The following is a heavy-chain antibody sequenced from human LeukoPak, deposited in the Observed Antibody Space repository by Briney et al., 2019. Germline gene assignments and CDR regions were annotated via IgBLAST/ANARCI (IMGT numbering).Heavy chain of an antibody. CDR2: TGTACDT. Sequence: VGSLSLSGAASGFNFSSYDMHWLGQGEGNGLEWVSVTGTACDTYYPVSVRGGFTISRENAKNSLYLQMNSQRAGDTAVYYCARENGRGYFDYWGQGTLVTVSS. V-gene: IGHV3-13*01. D-gene: IGHD1-1*01. CDR3: ARENGRGYFDY. J-gene: IGHJ4*02. CDR1: GFNFSSYD.